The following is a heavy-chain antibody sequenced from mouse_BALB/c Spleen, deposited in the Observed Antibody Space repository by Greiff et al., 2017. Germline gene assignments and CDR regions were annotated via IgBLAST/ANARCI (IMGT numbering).Heavy chain of an antibody. J-gene: IGHJ4*01. V-gene: IGHV1-63*01. Sequence: VQRVESGAELVRPGTSVKISCKASGYAFTNYWLGWVKQRPGHGLEWIGDIYPGSGNTYYNEKFKGKATLTADKSSSTAYMQLSSLTSEDSAVYFCARTRYDYYYAMDYWGQGTSVTVSA. CDR3: ARTRYDYYYAMDY. CDR2: IYPGSGNT. D-gene: IGHD2-14*01. CDR1: GYAFTNYW.